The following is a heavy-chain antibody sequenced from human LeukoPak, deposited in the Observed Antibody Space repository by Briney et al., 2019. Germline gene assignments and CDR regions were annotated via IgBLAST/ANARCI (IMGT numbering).Heavy chain of an antibody. CDR2: IFYGGDT. J-gene: IGHJ4*02. CDR3: ARDPDGSGAGY. D-gene: IGHD3-10*01. CDR1: GASVTSYY. V-gene: IGHV4-59*02. Sequence: SETLSLTCTVSGASVTSYYWGWIRQSPGKPLEWLGYIFYGGDTNYNPSLKSRVTMSVDMPKNQFSLKLSSVSAADTAIYYCARDPDGSGAGYWGQGTQVTVSS.